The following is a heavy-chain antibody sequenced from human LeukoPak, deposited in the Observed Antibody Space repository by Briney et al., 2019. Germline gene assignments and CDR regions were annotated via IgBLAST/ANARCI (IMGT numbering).Heavy chain of an antibody. D-gene: IGHD3-10*01. J-gene: IGHJ4*02. CDR1: GFAFDDYG. CDR2: INWNGGST. Sequence: GGSLRLSCAASGFAFDDYGMTWVRQTPGKGLEWVSGINWNGGSTAYADSVKGRFTISRDNAKNSLYLQMNSLRAEDTALYYCVRDYYGSGSYSFVLDYWGQGALVTVSS. CDR3: VRDYYGSGSYSFVLDY. V-gene: IGHV3-20*04.